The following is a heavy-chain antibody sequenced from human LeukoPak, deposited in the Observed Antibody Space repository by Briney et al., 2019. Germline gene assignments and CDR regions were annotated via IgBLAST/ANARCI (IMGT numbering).Heavy chain of an antibody. CDR2: ISSSSSYI. D-gene: IGHD3-10*01. J-gene: IGHJ4*02. CDR1: GFTLSSYN. Sequence: GGSLRLSCAASGFTLSSYNMNWVRQAPGKGLEWVSSISSSSSYIYYADSVKGRFTISRDNAKNSLYLQMNSLRAEDTAVYYCASNYGSGSYYTSGYWGQGTLVTVSS. V-gene: IGHV3-21*01. CDR3: ASNYGSGSYYTSGY.